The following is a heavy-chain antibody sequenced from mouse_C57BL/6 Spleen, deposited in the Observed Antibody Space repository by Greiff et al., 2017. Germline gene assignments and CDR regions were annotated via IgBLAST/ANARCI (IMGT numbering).Heavy chain of an antibody. CDR2: INPNYGTT. CDR1: GYSFTDYN. CDR3: ARTVYYGNGYYFDY. J-gene: IGHJ2*01. Sequence: LVEPGASVKISCKASGYSFTDYNMNWVKQSNGKSLEWIGVINPNYGTTSYNQKFKGKATLTVDQSSSTAYMQLNSLTSEDSAVYYCARTVYYGNGYYFDYWGQGTTLTVSS. D-gene: IGHD2-1*01. V-gene: IGHV1-39*01.